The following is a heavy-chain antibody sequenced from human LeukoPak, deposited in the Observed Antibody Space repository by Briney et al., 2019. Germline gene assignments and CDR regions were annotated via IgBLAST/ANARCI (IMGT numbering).Heavy chain of an antibody. J-gene: IGHJ4*02. CDR1: GFTFSSYA. CDR2: ISGSGGST. Sequence: GGSLRLSCAASGFTFSSYAVSWVRQAPGKGLEWVSEISGSGGSTYYADSVKGRFTISRDNSKNTLYLQMNSLRVEDTAVYYCAKDADPRPFYFDYWGQGILVTVSS. CDR3: AKDADPRPFYFDY. V-gene: IGHV3-23*01.